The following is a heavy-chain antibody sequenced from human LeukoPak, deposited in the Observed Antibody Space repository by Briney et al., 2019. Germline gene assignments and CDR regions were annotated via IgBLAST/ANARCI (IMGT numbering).Heavy chain of an antibody. Sequence: PGGSLRLSCAASGFTFSSYGMHWVRQAPGKGLEWVAVIWYDGSNKYYADSVRGRFTISRDNSKNTLYLQMNSLRAEDTAVYYCARYRKIAAAGDYYMDVWGKGTTVTVSS. CDR2: IWYDGSNK. CDR3: ARYRKIAAAGDYYMDV. CDR1: GFTFSSYG. V-gene: IGHV3-33*01. D-gene: IGHD6-13*01. J-gene: IGHJ6*03.